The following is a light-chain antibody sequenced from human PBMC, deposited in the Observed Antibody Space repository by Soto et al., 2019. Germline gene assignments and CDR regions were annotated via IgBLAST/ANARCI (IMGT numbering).Light chain of an antibody. V-gene: IGKV1-5*01. CDR2: DAY. Sequence: IQTTQSPSTLSAPVRQRATISCRAIQSLNNYLAWYQQKPGKANKLLIYDAYTLERGVTYRFSGTGSGTEFTLTISSMQPDDFATYYCQPYYRSSITFGQGTRLEIK. CDR1: QSLNNY. J-gene: IGKJ5*01. CDR3: QPYYRSSIT.